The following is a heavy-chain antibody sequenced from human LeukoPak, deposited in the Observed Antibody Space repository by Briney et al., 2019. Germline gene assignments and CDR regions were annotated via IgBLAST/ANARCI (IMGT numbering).Heavy chain of an antibody. CDR1: GGSFSGYY. Sequence: SETLSLTCAVYGGSFSGYYWSWIRQPPGKGLEWIGEINHSGSTNYNPSLKSRVTISVDTSKNQFTLKLSSVTAADTAVYYCARGSRRWFDPWGQGTLVTVSS. J-gene: IGHJ5*02. V-gene: IGHV4-34*01. CDR2: INHSGST. CDR3: ARGSRRWFDP.